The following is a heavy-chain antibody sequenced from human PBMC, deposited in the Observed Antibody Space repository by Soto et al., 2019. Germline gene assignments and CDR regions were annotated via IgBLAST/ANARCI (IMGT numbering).Heavy chain of an antibody. D-gene: IGHD4-17*01. CDR1: GYNFATYA. CDR3: ARGRYYYGYYVLYYYYMDV. V-gene: IGHV1-3*01. CDR2: INAGNGDT. J-gene: IGHJ6*03. Sequence: GASVKVSCKASGYNFATYAIHWVRQAPGQRLEWMGWINAGNGDTKYSQKSQGRVTITRDTSASTVYMELSSLTSEDTAVYYCARGRYYYGYYVLYYYYMDVWGEGTTVTGSS.